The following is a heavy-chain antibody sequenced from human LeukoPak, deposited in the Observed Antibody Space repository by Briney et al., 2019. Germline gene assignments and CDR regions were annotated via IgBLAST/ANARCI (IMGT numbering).Heavy chain of an antibody. J-gene: IGHJ4*02. D-gene: IGHD3-3*01. CDR1: GFTFSSYS. CDR2: ISSSSSYI. V-gene: IGHV3-21*01. Sequence: PGGSLRLSCAASGFTFSSYSMNWVRQAPGKGLEWVSSISSSSSYIYYADSVKGRFTISRDNAKNSLYLQMNSLRAEDTAVYYCATPDFWSGYSDYWGQGTLVTVSS. CDR3: ATPDFWSGYSDY.